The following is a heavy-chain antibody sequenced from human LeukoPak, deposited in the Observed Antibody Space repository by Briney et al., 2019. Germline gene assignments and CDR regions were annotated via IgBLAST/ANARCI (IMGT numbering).Heavy chain of an antibody. CDR1: GYTFTSYG. V-gene: IGHV1-18*01. D-gene: IGHD3-22*01. J-gene: IGHJ5*02. Sequence: ASVKVSCKASGYTFTSYGISWVRQAPGQGLEWMGWISAYNGNTNYAQKLQGRVTMTTDTPTSTAYMELRSLRSEDTAVYYCARDKAPLDYDSSGYPMGWFDPWGQGTLVTVSS. CDR2: ISAYNGNT. CDR3: ARDKAPLDYDSSGYPMGWFDP.